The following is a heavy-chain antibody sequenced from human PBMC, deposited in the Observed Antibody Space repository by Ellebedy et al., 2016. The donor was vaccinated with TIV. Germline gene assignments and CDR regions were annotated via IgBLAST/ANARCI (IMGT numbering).Heavy chain of an antibody. D-gene: IGHD6-19*01. CDR3: ARGDQQWLLEFSDYYYFSMDV. CDR2: INTNTGKP. Sequence: AASVKVSCKASGYSFTSHAMTWVRQAPGQGPEWMGWINTNTGKPTYAQGFTRRFVFSLDTSDRTAYLEISSLKAEDTAVYYCARGDQQWLLEFSDYYYFSMDVWGTGTTVTVSS. J-gene: IGHJ6*03. V-gene: IGHV7-4-1*02. CDR1: GYSFTSHA.